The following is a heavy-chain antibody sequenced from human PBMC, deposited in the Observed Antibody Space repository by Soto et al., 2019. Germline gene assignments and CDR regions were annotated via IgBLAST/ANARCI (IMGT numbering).Heavy chain of an antibody. J-gene: IGHJ6*02. CDR1: GYTFTSYD. CDR2: MKPNSGNT. D-gene: IGHD4-17*01. CDR3: ATLRLRGRHYYYYGMDL. Sequence: GASVKVSCKASGYTFTSYDIHWVRQATGQGLEWMGWMKPNSGNTGYAQRFQGRLTMTKNTSISTAYMELSSLTPEDTAVYYCATLRLRGRHYYYYGMDLWGQGTTVTVSS. V-gene: IGHV1-8*01.